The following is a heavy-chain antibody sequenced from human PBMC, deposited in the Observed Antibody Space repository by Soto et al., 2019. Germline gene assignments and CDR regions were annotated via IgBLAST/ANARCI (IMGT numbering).Heavy chain of an antibody. V-gene: IGHV3-74*03. CDR2: MSGDGTST. J-gene: IGHJ5*02. Sequence: GSLRLSCPASGFTFSRHWMHWVRQTPGKGPVWVSRMSGDGTSTKYADSVKGRFTIAIDNAKNTLFLQMSSLRVEDTAVYSCVREVIEAVVTIRWFDPWGQGTLVTVSS. D-gene: IGHD3-22*01. CDR1: GFTFSRHW. CDR3: VREVIEAVVTIRWFDP.